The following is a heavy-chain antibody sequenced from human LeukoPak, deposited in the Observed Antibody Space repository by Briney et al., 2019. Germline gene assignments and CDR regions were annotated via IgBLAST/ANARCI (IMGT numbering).Heavy chain of an antibody. D-gene: IGHD4-17*01. V-gene: IGHV4-30-4*01. CDR2: IYYSGST. CDR1: GASISSGDYY. Sequence: KASETLSLTCTVSGASISSGDYYWSWIRQPPGKGLEWIGYIYYSGSTYYNPSLKSRVTISRDTSKNQVSLKVSSVTAADTAVYYCARVPYGDYINCWGQGTLVTVSS. J-gene: IGHJ4*02. CDR3: ARVPYGDYINC.